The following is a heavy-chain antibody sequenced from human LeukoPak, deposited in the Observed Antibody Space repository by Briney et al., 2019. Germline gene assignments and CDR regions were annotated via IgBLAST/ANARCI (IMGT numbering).Heavy chain of an antibody. D-gene: IGHD3-10*01. Sequence: GASVKVSCKASGYTFTGYYMYWVRQAPGQGLEWMGWINPNSGGTNCAQKFQGRVTMTRDTSISTAYMELSRLRSDDTAVYYCARDLRPDYYGSGSYSIYYWGQGTLVTVSS. CDR2: INPNSGGT. CDR1: GYTFTGYY. V-gene: IGHV1-2*02. J-gene: IGHJ4*02. CDR3: ARDLRPDYYGSGSYSIYY.